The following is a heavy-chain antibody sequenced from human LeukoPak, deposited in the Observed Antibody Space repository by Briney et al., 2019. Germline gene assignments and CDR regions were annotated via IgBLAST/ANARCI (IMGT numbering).Heavy chain of an antibody. V-gene: IGHV1-8*01. CDR3: ARAKAPSITIIKGLWFDP. D-gene: IGHD3-3*01. CDR1: GYTFTSYD. CDR2: MNPNSGNT. Sequence: GASVKVSCKASGYTFTSYDINWVRQATGQGLEWMGWMNPNSGNTGYAQKFQGRVTMTRNTSISTAYMELSSLRSEDTAVYYCARAKAPSITIIKGLWFDPWGQGTLVTVSS. J-gene: IGHJ5*02.